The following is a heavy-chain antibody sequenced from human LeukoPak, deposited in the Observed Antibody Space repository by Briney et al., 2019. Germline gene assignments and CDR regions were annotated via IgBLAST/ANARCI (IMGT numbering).Heavy chain of an antibody. J-gene: IGHJ6*03. Sequence: PGGSLRLSCAASGFTVSSNYMSWVRQAPGRGLEWVSVIYSGGSTYYADSVKGRFTISRDNSKNTLYLQMNSLRAEDTAVYYCARVARPSYYYYMDVWGKGTTVTVSS. CDR1: GFTVSSNY. V-gene: IGHV3-66*02. CDR3: ARVARPSYYYYMDV. CDR2: IYSGGST. D-gene: IGHD2-15*01.